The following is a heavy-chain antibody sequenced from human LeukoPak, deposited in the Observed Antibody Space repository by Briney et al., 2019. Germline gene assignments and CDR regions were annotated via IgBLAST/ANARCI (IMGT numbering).Heavy chain of an antibody. J-gene: IGHJ3*02. Sequence: KPSETLSLTCTVSGGSISSYYWSWIRQPAGKGPEWIGRIYTSGSTNYNPSLKSRVTISVDTSKNQFSLKLSSVTAADTAVYYCASGYSSNDAFDIWGQGTMVTVSS. CDR1: GGSISSYY. CDR2: IYTSGST. V-gene: IGHV4-4*07. CDR3: ASGYSSNDAFDI. D-gene: IGHD6-13*01.